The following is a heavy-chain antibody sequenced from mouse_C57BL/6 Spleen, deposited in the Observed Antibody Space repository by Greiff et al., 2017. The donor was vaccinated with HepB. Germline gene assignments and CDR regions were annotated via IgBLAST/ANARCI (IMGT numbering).Heavy chain of an antibody. CDR2: ISYDGSN. J-gene: IGHJ2*01. V-gene: IGHV3-6*01. CDR1: GYSITSGYY. Sequence: DVKLQESGPGLVKPSQSLSLTCSVTGYSITSGYYWNWIRQFPGNKLEWMGYISYDGSNNYNPSLKNRISITRDTSKNQFFLKLNSVTTEDTATYYCARDDGSFDYWGQGTTLTVSS. D-gene: IGHD2-3*01. CDR3: ARDDGSFDY.